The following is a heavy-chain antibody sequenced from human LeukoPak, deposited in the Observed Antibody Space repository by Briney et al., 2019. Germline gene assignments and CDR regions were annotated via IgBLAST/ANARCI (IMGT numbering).Heavy chain of an antibody. J-gene: IGHJ4*02. V-gene: IGHV1-2*02. Sequence: EASVKVSCKASGYTFTAYYMHWVRQAPGQGLEWMGWINPNSGGTNYAQKFQGRVTMTRDTSISRAYMELSRLRSDDTAVYYCARDLRYCSGGSCYGRYGYWGQGTLVTVSS. CDR1: GYTFTAYY. D-gene: IGHD2-15*01. CDR3: ARDLRYCSGGSCYGRYGY. CDR2: INPNSGGT.